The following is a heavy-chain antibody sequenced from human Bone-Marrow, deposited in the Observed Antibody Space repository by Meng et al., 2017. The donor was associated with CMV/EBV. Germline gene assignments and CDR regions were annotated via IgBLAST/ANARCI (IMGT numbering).Heavy chain of an antibody. CDR3: ARGGVVVTAIDY. D-gene: IGHD2-21*02. V-gene: IGHV4-34*01. CDR2: INHSGST. Sequence: LTCAVYGGSFSGYYWSWSRQPPGKGLEWIGEINHSGSTNYNPSLKSRVTISVDTSKNQFSLKLSSVTAADTAVYYCARGGVVVTAIDYWGQGTLVIVSS. J-gene: IGHJ4*02. CDR1: GGSFSGYY.